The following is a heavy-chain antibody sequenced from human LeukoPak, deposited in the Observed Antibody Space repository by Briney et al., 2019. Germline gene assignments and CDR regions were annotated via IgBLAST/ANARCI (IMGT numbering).Heavy chain of an antibody. Sequence: SETLSLTCTVSGDSIRRDNYYWGWVRQPPGKGLEWMGSIYYSGSTYYNPSLKSRVSISVDPSKSQFSLKLTSVTAADTAVYYCATHPLLDYWGQGSLVTVSS. CDR2: IYYSGST. V-gene: IGHV4-39*01. J-gene: IGHJ4*02. CDR3: ATHPLLDY. D-gene: IGHD3-16*02. CDR1: GDSIRRDNYY.